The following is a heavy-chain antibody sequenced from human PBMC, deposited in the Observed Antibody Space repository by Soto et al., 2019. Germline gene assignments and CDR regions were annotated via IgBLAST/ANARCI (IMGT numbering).Heavy chain of an antibody. Sequence: HLGGSLRLSCAASGFTFSSYWMSWVRQAPGKGLEWVALIWYDGSNKDYADSVKGRFTVSRDNSKNTLYLQMNSLTADDTAVYYCATEQQLVPSDAFDIWGQGTMVTVSS. CDR2: IWYDGSNK. J-gene: IGHJ3*02. D-gene: IGHD6-13*01. V-gene: IGHV3-33*08. CDR1: GFTFSSYW. CDR3: ATEQQLVPSDAFDI.